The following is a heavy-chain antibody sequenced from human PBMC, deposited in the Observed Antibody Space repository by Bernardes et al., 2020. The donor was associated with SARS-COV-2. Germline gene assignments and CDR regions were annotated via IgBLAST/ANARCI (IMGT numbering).Heavy chain of an antibody. CDR2: IGGDERT. CDR3: AKDLFWWQIDH. CDR1: GFAFSGNA. J-gene: IGHJ5*02. Sequence: GGSLRLSCAASGFAFSGNAMSWVRQAPGKGLEWVSGIGGDERTHYTDSVKGRFTISRDNSKNMVFLQMNSLRVEDTAVYRCAKDLFWWQIDHWGQGVLVTVSA. D-gene: IGHD2-8*02. V-gene: IGHV3-23*01.